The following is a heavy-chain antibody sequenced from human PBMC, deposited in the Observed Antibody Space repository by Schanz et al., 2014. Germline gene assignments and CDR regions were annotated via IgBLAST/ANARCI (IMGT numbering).Heavy chain of an antibody. J-gene: IGHJ6*02. CDR3: AKDIAPLAARPGYGMDV. CDR2: ISSSSSTI. Sequence: VQLVESGGGLVQPGGSLRLSCAASGFTFSSYSMNWVRQAPGKGLEWVSYISSSSSTIYYADSVKGRFTISRDNAKNSLYLQMNSLRAEDTAVYYCAKDIAPLAARPGYGMDVWGQGTTVTVSS. CDR1: GFTFSSYS. D-gene: IGHD6-13*01. V-gene: IGHV3-48*01.